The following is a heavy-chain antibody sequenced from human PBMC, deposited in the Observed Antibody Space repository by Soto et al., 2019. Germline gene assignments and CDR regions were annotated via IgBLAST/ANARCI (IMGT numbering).Heavy chain of an antibody. J-gene: IGHJ3*02. CDR1: GGTFSNYA. D-gene: IGHD3-22*01. CDR3: VRAYHDDSGRSAFDI. CDR2: IIPIFGTA. V-gene: IGHV1-69*01. Sequence: QVQLVQSGAEVKKPGSSVKVSCRASGGTFSNYAINWVRQAPGQGLEWMGGIIPIFGTADYAQNFQGRVTINADESTNTAYMEMSRLRSEDTAVYFCVRAYHDDSGRSAFDIWGQGTMVTVSS.